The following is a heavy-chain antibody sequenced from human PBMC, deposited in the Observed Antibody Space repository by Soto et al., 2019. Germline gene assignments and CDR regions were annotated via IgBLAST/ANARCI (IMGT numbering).Heavy chain of an antibody. CDR3: ARGYRSSSGYYYYYMDV. V-gene: IGHV3-33*01. J-gene: IGHJ6*03. D-gene: IGHD6-13*01. CDR1: GFTFSSYG. Sequence: QVQLVESGGGVVQPGRSLRLSCAASGFTFSSYGMHWVRQAPGKGLEWVAVIWYDGSNKYYADSVKGRFTISRDNSKNTLYLQMNSLRAEDTAVYYCARGYRSSSGYYYYYMDVWGKGTTVTVSS. CDR2: IWYDGSNK.